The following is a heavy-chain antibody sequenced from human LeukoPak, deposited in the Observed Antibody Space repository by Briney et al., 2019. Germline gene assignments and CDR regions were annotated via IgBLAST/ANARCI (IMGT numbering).Heavy chain of an antibody. CDR3: ASPFDWLLYFDY. V-gene: IGHV3-7*01. CDR2: IMQDGSEK. J-gene: IGHJ4*02. Sequence: PGGSLRLSCAACGFTLSSYWMSWVRQAPGKGVEGVANIMQDGSEKYYVASLTGRFTLSRDTAKTSLYLQMNSLRAEDTAVYYCASPFDWLLYFDYWGQGTVVTVSA. CDR1: GFTLSSYW. D-gene: IGHD3-9*01.